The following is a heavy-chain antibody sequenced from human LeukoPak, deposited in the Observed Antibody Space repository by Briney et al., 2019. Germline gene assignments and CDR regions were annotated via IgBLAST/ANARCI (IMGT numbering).Heavy chain of an antibody. D-gene: IGHD6-19*01. Sequence: SETLSLTCIVSGGSISSNYWSWIRQIPGKGLEWIGEVYHSGSTDYNPSLKSRITISIDTSKSHFSLKLSSVTVADTAVYYCARGGAVNGFDVWGQGTRVTVSS. V-gene: IGHV4-34*01. J-gene: IGHJ3*01. CDR3: ARGGAVNGFDV. CDR1: GGSISSNY. CDR2: VYHSGST.